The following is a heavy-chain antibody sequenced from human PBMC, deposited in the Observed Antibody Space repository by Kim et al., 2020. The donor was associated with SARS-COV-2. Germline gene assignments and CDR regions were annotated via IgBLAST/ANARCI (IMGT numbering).Heavy chain of an antibody. CDR2: NGGST. Sequence: NGGSTDYADSVRGRFTISRDNSKDTLYLQMSRLRAEDTAVYYCVKARVSDYWGQGTLVTVSS. D-gene: IGHD6-6*01. CDR3: VKARVSDY. J-gene: IGHJ4*02. V-gene: IGHV3-64D*09.